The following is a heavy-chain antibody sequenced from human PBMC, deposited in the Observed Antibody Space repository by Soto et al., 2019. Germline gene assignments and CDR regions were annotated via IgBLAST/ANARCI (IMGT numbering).Heavy chain of an antibody. J-gene: IGHJ4*02. V-gene: IGHV1-18*01. CDR1: GYAFTNYG. CDR3: ARVRFGDPFDF. CDR2: FNPANRNT. D-gene: IGHD2-21*02. Sequence: QVQLVQSGAEVKRPGTSVKVSWKVSGYAFTNYGINWVRQAPGQGLEWVGWFNPANRNTNYAQKFQDRVSMTTDTSTNTAYMELRGLRSDDTAVYYCARVRFGDPFDFWGQGTLVTISS.